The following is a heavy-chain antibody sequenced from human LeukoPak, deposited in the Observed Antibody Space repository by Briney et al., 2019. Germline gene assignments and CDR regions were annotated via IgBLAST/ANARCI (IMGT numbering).Heavy chain of an antibody. CDR2: ISSSSSTI. CDR3: ARVMNYYDSSGYYSSY. CDR1: GFTFSSYS. D-gene: IGHD3-22*01. Sequence: GGSLRLSCAASGFTFSSYSMNWVRQAPGKGLEWVSYISSSSSTIYYADSVKGRFTISRDNAKNSLYLQMNSLRAEDTAVYYCARVMNYYDSSGYYSSYWGQGTLVTVSS. V-gene: IGHV3-48*04. J-gene: IGHJ4*02.